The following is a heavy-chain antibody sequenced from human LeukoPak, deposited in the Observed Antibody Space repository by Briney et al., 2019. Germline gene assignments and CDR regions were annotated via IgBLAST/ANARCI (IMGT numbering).Heavy chain of an antibody. CDR3: AKDGTVTRPFDY. V-gene: IGHV3-53*01. D-gene: IGHD4-17*01. CDR1: GFTVSSNY. CDR2: IYSGGTT. Sequence: GGSLRLSCAASGFTVSSNYMSWVRQAPGKGLEWVSVIYSGGTTNYADSVKGRFTISRDNSKNTLYLQMNSPRAEDTAVYYCAKDGTVTRPFDYWGQGTLVTVSS. J-gene: IGHJ4*02.